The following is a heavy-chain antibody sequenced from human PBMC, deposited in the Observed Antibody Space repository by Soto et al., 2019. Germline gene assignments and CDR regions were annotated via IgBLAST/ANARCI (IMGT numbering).Heavy chain of an antibody. Sequence: GGSLRLSCAASGFTFSSYAMHWVRQAPGKGLEWVALISYYGSDKDYADSVKGRFTISRGNSRNTLFLQMNSLRAEDTAVYYCARDYYKYYDSSGYYRSPAYWGQGT. CDR1: GFTFSSYA. D-gene: IGHD3-22*01. CDR3: ARDYYKYYDSSGYYRSPAY. V-gene: IGHV3-30-3*01. CDR2: ISYYGSDK. J-gene: IGHJ4*02.